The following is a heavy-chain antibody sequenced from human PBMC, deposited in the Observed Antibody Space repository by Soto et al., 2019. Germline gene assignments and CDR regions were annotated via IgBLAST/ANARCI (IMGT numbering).Heavy chain of an antibody. D-gene: IGHD6-19*01. CDR1: GERVGSWNG. J-gene: IGHJ4*01. Sequence: WGVAGERVGSWNGGSWVRKNPGKGLEWIGESYYHGNTYYNPSLKSRVTVSADTSKDQLSLKLTSVTAADTAVYYCARHDGFSSGWIFDYWGHGTLVTVSS. CDR3: ARHDGFSSGWIFDY. V-gene: IGHV4-4*02. CDR2: SYYHGNT.